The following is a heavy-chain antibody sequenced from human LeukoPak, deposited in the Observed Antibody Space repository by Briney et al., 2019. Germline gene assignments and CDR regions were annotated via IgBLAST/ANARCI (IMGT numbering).Heavy chain of an antibody. CDR2: ISSSSSTI. J-gene: IGHJ4*02. CDR3: AGDREDTAMVS. Sequence: PGGSLRLSCAASGFTFSSYSMNWVRQAPGKGLEWVSYISSSSSTIYYADSVKGRFTISRDNAKNSLYLQMNSLRAEDTAVYYCAGDREDTAMVSWGQGTLVTASS. CDR1: GFTFSSYS. D-gene: IGHD5-18*01. V-gene: IGHV3-48*01.